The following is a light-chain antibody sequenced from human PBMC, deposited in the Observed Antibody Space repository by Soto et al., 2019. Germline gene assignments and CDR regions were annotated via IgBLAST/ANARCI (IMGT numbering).Light chain of an antibody. J-gene: IGKJ1*01. CDR1: QRVTTW. V-gene: IGKV1-5*01. CDR3: QQYKSYSPT. CDR2: DAS. Sequence: DIQMTQSPSTLSASVGDRVTITCRASQRVTTWLAWYQQRPGKAPKLLIHDASTLHSGVPSRFSGSGSGTEFTLTISSLQPDDFATYYCQQYKSYSPTFGQGTKVDIK.